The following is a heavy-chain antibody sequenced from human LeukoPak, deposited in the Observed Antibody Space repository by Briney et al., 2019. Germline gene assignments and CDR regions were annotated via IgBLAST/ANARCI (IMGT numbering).Heavy chain of an antibody. J-gene: IGHJ6*03. V-gene: IGHV3-49*03. CDR3: TRIGRNWNYQYYYYMDV. CDR1: GFTFGDYA. D-gene: IGHD1-7*01. CDR2: IRSKAYGETT. Sequence: GGSLRLSCTASGFTFGDYAMSWFRQAPGKGLEWVGFIRSKAYGETTEYAASVKGRFTISRDDSKSIAYLQMNSLKTEDTAVYYCTRIGRNWNYQYYYYMDVWGKGTTVTVSS.